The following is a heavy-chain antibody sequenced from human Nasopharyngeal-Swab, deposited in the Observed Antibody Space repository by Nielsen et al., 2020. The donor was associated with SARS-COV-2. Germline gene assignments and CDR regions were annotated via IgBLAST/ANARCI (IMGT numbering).Heavy chain of an antibody. CDR3: AIPTQSTPFGY. J-gene: IGHJ4*02. D-gene: IGHD2-15*01. CDR2: SRNKADSYTT. CDR1: GFTFSDHY. V-gene: IGHV3-72*01. Sequence: GESLKISCAASGFTFSDHYMDWVRQAPGKGLEWVGRSRNKADSYTTEYAASVKGRFTISRDDSKNSLYLQMNSLKTEDTAVYYCAIPTQSTPFGYWGQGTLVTVSS.